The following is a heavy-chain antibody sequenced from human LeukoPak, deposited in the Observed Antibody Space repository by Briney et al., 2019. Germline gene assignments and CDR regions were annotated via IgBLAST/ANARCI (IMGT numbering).Heavy chain of an antibody. J-gene: IGHJ4*02. V-gene: IGHV1-2*02. CDR3: ARVLSPNFYDSSGYYFSLDY. CDR2: IKPNSGGT. CDR1: GYTFTGYY. Sequence: ASVKVSCKASGYTFTGYYMFWVRQAPGQGLEWMGWIKPNSGGTHYAQRFERRVTMTRDTSISTAYMELSRLRSDDTAVYYCARVLSPNFYDSSGYYFSLDYWGQGTLVTVSS. D-gene: IGHD3-22*01.